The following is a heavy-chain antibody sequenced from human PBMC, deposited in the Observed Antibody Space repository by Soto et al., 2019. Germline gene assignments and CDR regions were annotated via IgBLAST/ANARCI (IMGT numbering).Heavy chain of an antibody. Sequence: QVQLQQWGAGLLKPSETLSLTCAVYGGSFSGYYWSWIRQPPGKGLEWIGEINHSGSTNYNPSLKSRVTISVDTSKNQFSLKLSSVTAADTAVYYCARGGQQWLINRYFDYWGQGTLVTVSS. V-gene: IGHV4-34*01. CDR3: ARGGQQWLINRYFDY. CDR1: GGSFSGYY. CDR2: INHSGST. J-gene: IGHJ4*02. D-gene: IGHD6-19*01.